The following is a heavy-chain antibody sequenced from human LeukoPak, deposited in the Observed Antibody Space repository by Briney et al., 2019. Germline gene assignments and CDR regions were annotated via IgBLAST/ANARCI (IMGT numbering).Heavy chain of an antibody. CDR2: IHYSGST. J-gene: IGHJ4*02. CDR1: GGSISSYY. Sequence: PSETLSLTCTVSGGSISSYYWSWIRQPPGKGLEWIGYIHYSGSTNYNPSLKSRVTISVDTSKNQFSLKLSSVTAADTAVYYCARTPMVRGVIYFDYWGQGTLVTVSP. CDR3: ARTPMVRGVIYFDY. D-gene: IGHD3-10*01. V-gene: IGHV4-59*08.